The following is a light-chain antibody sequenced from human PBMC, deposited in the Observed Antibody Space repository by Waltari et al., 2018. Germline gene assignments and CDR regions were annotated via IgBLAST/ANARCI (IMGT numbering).Light chain of an antibody. Sequence: QLVLTQSPSASASLGASVKLTCTLSSGHSSYAIAWHQQQPEKGRRYLMKLNSDGSHSKGDGSPERCAGSSAGAARYLTISSLQSEDEADYYGQTWGTGMVCGGGTKLTVL. CDR1: SGHSSYA. CDR3: QTWGTGMV. J-gene: IGLJ2*01. V-gene: IGLV4-69*01. CDR2: LNSDGSH.